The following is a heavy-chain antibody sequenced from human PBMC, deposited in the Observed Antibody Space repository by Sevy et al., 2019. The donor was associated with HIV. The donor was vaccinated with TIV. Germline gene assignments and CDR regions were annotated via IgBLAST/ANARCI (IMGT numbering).Heavy chain of an antibody. V-gene: IGHV3-23*01. Sequence: GGSLRLSCAASGFTFSSYAMSWVRQAPGKGLEWVSGISGSGGSTYYADSVKGRFTISRDNSKNTLYLQMNSLRAEDTAVYYCAGVAGSGTYYSGAFDYWAREPWSPSPQ. CDR1: GFTFSSYA. D-gene: IGHD3-10*01. CDR2: ISGSGGST. CDR3: AGVAGSGTYYSGAFDY. J-gene: IGHJ4*02.